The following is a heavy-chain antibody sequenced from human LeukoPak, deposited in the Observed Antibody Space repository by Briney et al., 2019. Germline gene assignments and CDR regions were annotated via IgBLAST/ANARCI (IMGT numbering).Heavy chain of an antibody. CDR2: INPNSGGT. Sequence: ASVKVSCKASGYTFTGYYMHWVRQAPGQGLEWMGWINPNSGGTNYAQKFQGRVTMTRDTSISTAYMELSRLRSDDTAVYYCARDITPVYYDFWSGYSDYCYGMDVWGQGTTVTVSS. CDR3: ARDITPVYYDFWSGYSDYCYGMDV. J-gene: IGHJ6*02. CDR1: GYTFTGYY. D-gene: IGHD3-3*01. V-gene: IGHV1-2*02.